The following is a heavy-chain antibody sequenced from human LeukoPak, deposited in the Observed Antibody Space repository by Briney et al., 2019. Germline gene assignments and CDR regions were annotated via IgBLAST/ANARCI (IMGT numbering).Heavy chain of an antibody. Sequence: QAGGSLGLSCAASGFTFSSYAMSWVRQAPGKGLEWVSAISGSGGSTYYADSVKGRFTISRDNSENTLYLQMNSLRAEDTAVYYCAKCGVSGYSSSWYRYWGQGTLVTVSS. D-gene: IGHD6-13*01. CDR3: AKCGVSGYSSSWYRY. V-gene: IGHV3-23*01. CDR1: GFTFSSYA. CDR2: ISGSGGST. J-gene: IGHJ4*02.